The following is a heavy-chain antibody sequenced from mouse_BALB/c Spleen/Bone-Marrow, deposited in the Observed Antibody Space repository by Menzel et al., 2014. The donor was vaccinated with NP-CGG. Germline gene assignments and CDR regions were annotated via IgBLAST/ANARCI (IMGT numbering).Heavy chain of an antibody. CDR2: ISSGGGYT. V-gene: IGHV5-9-3*01. Sequence: EVQVVESGGGLVKPGGSLKLSCAASGFTFSSFAMSWVRQTPEKRLEWVATISSGGGYTYYPDNVKGRFTISRDNAKNSLYLQMSSLRSEDTAMYYCARQESIYDGYYGGFTYWGQGTLVTVSA. CDR1: GFTFSSFA. J-gene: IGHJ3*01. CDR3: ARQESIYDGYYGGFTY. D-gene: IGHD2-3*01.